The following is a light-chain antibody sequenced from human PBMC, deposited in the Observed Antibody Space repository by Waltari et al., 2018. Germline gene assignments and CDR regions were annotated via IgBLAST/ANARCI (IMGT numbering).Light chain of an antibody. CDR2: DAS. CDR1: QDINNY. Sequence: IQMTQSPSSLSASVGDRVTITCQASQDINNYLKWYQQKPRKAPKLLIYDASSLETGVPSRVSGVGSASHYTFTIRSLRPEDNATYYCHPYDNLPFTFGAGTKVDIK. J-gene: IGKJ3*01. CDR3: HPYDNLPFT. V-gene: IGKV1-33*01.